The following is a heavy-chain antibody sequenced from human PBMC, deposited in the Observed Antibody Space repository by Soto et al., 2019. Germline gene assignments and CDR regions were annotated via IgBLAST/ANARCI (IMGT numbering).Heavy chain of an antibody. V-gene: IGHV3-7*01. Sequence: GGSLRLSCAASGFTFSSYWMSWVRQAPGKGLEWVANIKQDGSEKYYVDSVKGRFTISRDKAKNSLYLQMNSLRAEDTAVYYCARETGYYDILTGYSPSTLYYYYMDVWGKGTTVTVSS. CDR2: IKQDGSEK. CDR3: ARETGYYDILTGYSPSTLYYYYMDV. J-gene: IGHJ6*03. D-gene: IGHD3-9*01. CDR1: GFTFSSYW.